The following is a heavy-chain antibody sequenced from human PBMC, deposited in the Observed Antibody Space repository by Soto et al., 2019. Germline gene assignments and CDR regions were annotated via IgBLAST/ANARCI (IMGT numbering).Heavy chain of an antibody. CDR2: ISSGGTTT. Sequence: EVQLVESGGGLVQPGGYLRLSCAASGFTFGSHWMHWVRQAPGKGLVYVSRISSGGTTTNYAESVKGRFTISRDNARNTLYLRMNSLRVEDPAVYYCARFGTSYDTSGFLYWGQVTQVTVSS. D-gene: IGHD3-22*01. CDR3: ARFGTSYDTSGFLY. J-gene: IGHJ4*02. V-gene: IGHV3-74*01. CDR1: GFTFGSHW.